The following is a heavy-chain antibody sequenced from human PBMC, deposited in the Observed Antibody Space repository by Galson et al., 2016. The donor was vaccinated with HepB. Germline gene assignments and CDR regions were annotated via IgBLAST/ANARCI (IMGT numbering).Heavy chain of an antibody. Sequence: SLRLSCAASGFTFSSNWMGWVRQSPGKGLEWVGNMNPDGSQTYYVDSVKGRFNISKDNAKNSLYLRMNSLRADDTAVYYCARDPMRFAFDLWGQGTMVTVSS. J-gene: IGHJ3*01. CDR3: ARDPMRFAFDL. CDR1: GFTFSSNW. V-gene: IGHV3-7*01. CDR2: MNPDGSQT.